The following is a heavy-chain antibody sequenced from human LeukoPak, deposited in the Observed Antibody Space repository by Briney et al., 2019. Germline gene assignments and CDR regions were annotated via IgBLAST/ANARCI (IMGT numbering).Heavy chain of an antibody. D-gene: IGHD5-18*01. CDR1: GGSISSGGYY. CDR3: ARDRLRGYSYGPPFDY. J-gene: IGHJ4*02. CDR2: INHSGST. V-gene: IGHV4-30-2*01. Sequence: PSQTLSLTCAVSGGSISSGGYYWSWIRQPPGKGLEWIGEINHSGSTNYNPSLKSRVTISVDTSKNQFSLKLSSVTAADTAVYYCARDRLRGYSYGPPFDYWGQGTLVTVSS.